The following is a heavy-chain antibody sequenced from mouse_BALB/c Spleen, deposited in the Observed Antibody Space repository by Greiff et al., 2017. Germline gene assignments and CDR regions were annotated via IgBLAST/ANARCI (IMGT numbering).Heavy chain of an antibody. J-gene: IGHJ4*01. D-gene: IGHD2-13*01. CDR3: ATDLSSVTYNAMEY. V-gene: IGHV2-2*02. CDR1: GFSLTSYG. Sequence: QVQLKESGPGLVQPSQSLSITCTVSGFSLTSYGVHWVRQSPGKGLEWLGVIWSGGSTDYNAAFISRLSISEDNSKSQVFFKMNSLQANDTAIYYCATDLSSVTYNAMEYWGQGASVTVSP. CDR2: IWSGGST.